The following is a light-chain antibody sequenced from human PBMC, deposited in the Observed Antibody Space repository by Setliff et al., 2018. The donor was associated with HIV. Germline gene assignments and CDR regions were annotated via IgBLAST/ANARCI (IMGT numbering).Light chain of an antibody. Sequence: QSVLTQPPSASGSPGQSVTFSCTGTSSDVGAYNYVSWYQQHPGKAPKLMIYDVSKRPSGVPDRFSGSKSGNTASLTVSGLQAEDEADYYCSSYAGNNKGVFGTGTKVTVL. CDR1: SSDVGAYNY. CDR2: DVS. J-gene: IGLJ1*01. CDR3: SSYAGNNKGV. V-gene: IGLV2-8*01.